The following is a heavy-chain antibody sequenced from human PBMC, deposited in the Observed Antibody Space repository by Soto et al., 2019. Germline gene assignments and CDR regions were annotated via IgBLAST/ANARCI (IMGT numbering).Heavy chain of an antibody. CDR3: ARFGFVGEGDF. Sequence: EVQLAESGGGLIQPGGSLRLSCATSGFTFSRYWIHWVRQAPGEGLVWVSRISGDGVHTDYAESVKGRFTVSRDIAKSTGYLQMHNIRAEDTAIYYCARFGFVGEGDFWGQGILVTVSS. CDR1: GFTFSRYW. J-gene: IGHJ4*02. CDR2: ISGDGVHT. D-gene: IGHD3-16*01. V-gene: IGHV3-74*01.